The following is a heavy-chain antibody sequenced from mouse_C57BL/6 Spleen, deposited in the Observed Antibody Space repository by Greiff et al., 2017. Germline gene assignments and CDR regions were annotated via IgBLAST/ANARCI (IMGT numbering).Heavy chain of an antibody. Sequence: VKLQQPGAELVKPGASVKLSCKASGYTFTSYWMHWVKQRPGQGLEWIGMIHPNSGSTNYNEKFKSKATLTVDKSSSTAYMQLSSLTSEDSAVYYCARLGGSSSYFDYWGQGTTLTVSS. CDR1: GYTFTSYW. D-gene: IGHD1-1*01. J-gene: IGHJ2*01. CDR2: IHPNSGST. CDR3: ARLGGSSSYFDY. V-gene: IGHV1-64*01.